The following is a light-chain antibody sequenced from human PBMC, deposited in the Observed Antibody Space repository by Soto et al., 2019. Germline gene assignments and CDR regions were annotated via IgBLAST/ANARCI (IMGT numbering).Light chain of an antibody. CDR1: SSDFGGYNY. CDR2: DVS. V-gene: IGLV2-11*01. CDR3: CSYGGSNTLYV. Sequence: QSVLTQPRSVSGSPGQSVTISCTGTSSDFGGYNYVSWYQQYPGKVPKLMIYDVSKRPSGVPDRFSGSKSGNSASLTISGLQAEDEADYYCCSYGGSNTLYVFGTGTKVTVL. J-gene: IGLJ1*01.